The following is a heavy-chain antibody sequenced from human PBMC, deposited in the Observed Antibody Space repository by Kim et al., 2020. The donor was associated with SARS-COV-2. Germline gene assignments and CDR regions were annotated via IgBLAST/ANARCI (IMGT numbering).Heavy chain of an antibody. Sequence: GGSLRLSCVASRFLFSSYSMNWVRQAPGKGLEWVSSIGSRPGYLYYADSVKGRFTGSRDNAKNSLYLQMNSLRADDTGVYFCATPSGVWGKGTTVIVSS. D-gene: IGHD3-10*01. V-gene: IGHV3-21*01. J-gene: IGHJ6*03. CDR3: ATPSGV. CDR2: IGSRPGYL. CDR1: RFLFSSYS.